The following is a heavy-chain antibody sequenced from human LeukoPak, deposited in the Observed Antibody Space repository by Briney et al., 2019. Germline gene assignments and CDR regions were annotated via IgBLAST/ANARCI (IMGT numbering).Heavy chain of an antibody. CDR3: ARRANNWNSVEFDP. V-gene: IGHV4-59*08. J-gene: IGHJ5*02. CDR1: GGSISGYY. Sequence: SETLSLTCTVSGGSISGYYWSWIRHPPGKGLEWIGYIHYTGSTNYNPSLKSRVTISVDTSKNHFSLKLNSVTAADTAVYYCARRANNWNSVEFDPWGQGTLVTVSS. D-gene: IGHD1-7*01. CDR2: IHYTGST.